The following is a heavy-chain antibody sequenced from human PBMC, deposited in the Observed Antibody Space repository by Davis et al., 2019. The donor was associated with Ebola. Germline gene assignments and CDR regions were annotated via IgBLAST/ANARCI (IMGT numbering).Heavy chain of an antibody. V-gene: IGHV1-18*01. J-gene: IGHJ4*02. Sequence: ASVKVSCKASGYTFTSYGISWVRQAPGQGLEWMGWISAYNGNTNYAQKLQGRVTMTTDTSTSTAYMELRSLRSDDTAVYYCAGGYCSGGSCYTLGYWGQGTLVTVSS. CDR2: ISAYNGNT. D-gene: IGHD2-15*01. CDR3: AGGYCSGGSCYTLGY. CDR1: GYTFTSYG.